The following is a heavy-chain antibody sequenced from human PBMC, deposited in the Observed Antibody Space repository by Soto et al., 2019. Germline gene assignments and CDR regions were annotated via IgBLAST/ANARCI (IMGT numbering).Heavy chain of an antibody. CDR3: ARDEPVVPAANVDS. Sequence: QVQLMQSGAEVKKPGASVKVSCKASGYTFISYGISWVRQAPGQGLEWMGWISAYNGNTNNAQKCQGRVTMTTDTSTSAAYMELRSLRADDTAVYYCARDEPVVPAANVDSWGQGTLVTVSS. D-gene: IGHD2-2*01. V-gene: IGHV1-18*01. CDR2: ISAYNGNT. CDR1: GYTFISYG. J-gene: IGHJ4*02.